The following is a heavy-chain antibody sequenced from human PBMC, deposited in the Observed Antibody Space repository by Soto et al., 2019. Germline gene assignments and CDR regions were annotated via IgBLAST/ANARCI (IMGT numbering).Heavy chain of an antibody. J-gene: IGHJ4*02. D-gene: IGHD3-3*01. CDR3: AREQRFLEWLSRFDY. CDR2: IYYSGST. V-gene: IGHV4-39*07. Sequence: SETLSLTCTVSGGSISSSSYYWGWIRQPPGKGLEWIGSIYYSGSTYYNPSLKSRVTISVDTSKNQFSLKLSSVTAADTAVYYCAREQRFLEWLSRFDYWGQGTLVTVSS. CDR1: GGSISSSSYY.